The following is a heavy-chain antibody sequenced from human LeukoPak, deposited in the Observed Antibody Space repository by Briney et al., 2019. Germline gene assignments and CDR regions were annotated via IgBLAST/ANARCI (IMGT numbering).Heavy chain of an antibody. J-gene: IGHJ4*02. CDR2: ISSSSSYI. D-gene: IGHD6-13*01. V-gene: IGHV3-21*04. CDR3: ARDSTYSSSWYSGSVAGNSPPFDY. Sequence: PGGSLRLSCAASGFTFSSYSMNWVRQAPGKGLEWVSSISSSSSYIYYADSVKGRFTISRDNAKNSLYLQMNSLRAEDTALYYCARDSTYSSSWYSGSVAGNSPPFDYWGQGTLVTVSS. CDR1: GFTFSSYS.